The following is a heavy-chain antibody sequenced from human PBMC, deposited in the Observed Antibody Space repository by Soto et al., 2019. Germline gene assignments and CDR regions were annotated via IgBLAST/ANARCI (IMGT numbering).Heavy chain of an antibody. CDR3: ARGLKFTTPLVRGVNPYYYYYMDV. CDR2: MNPNSGDT. CDR1: GYTFSSYD. J-gene: IGHJ6*03. D-gene: IGHD3-10*01. Sequence: QVQLVQSGAEVKKPGASVKVSCKASGYTFSSYDINWMRQATGQGLEWMGWMNPNSGDTNYAQKFQGRVTMTRNTSIATAYMELSSLRSEDTAVYYCARGLKFTTPLVRGVNPYYYYYMDVWGEGTTVTVSS. V-gene: IGHV1-8*01.